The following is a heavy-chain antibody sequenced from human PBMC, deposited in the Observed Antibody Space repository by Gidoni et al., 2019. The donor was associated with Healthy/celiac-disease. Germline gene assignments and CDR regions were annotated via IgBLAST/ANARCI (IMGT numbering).Heavy chain of an antibody. V-gene: IGHV3-9*01. CDR1: GFTFDAYA. J-gene: IGHJ6*02. CDR3: AKARKVDGSGSYYKRWYYYYGMDV. Sequence: EVQLVESGGGLVQPGRSLRLSCAASGFTFDAYAMHWVRQAPGKGLEWVSGISWNSGSIGYADSVKGRFTISRDNAKNSLYLQMNSLRAEDTALYYCAKARKVDGSGSYYKRWYYYYGMDVWGQGTTVTVSS. CDR2: ISWNSGSI. D-gene: IGHD3-10*01.